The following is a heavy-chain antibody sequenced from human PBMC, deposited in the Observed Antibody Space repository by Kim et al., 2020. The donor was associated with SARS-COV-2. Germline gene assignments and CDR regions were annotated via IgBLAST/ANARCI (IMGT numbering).Heavy chain of an antibody. CDR2: IDPSDSYT. CDR1: GYSFTSYW. V-gene: IGHV5-10-1*01. J-gene: IGHJ4*02. CDR3: ARHNSQWLVISFFDY. D-gene: IGHD6-19*01. Sequence: GESLKISCKGSGYSFTSYWINWVRQMPGKGLEWMGRIDPSDSYTNYSPSFQGHVTIPADKSISTAYLQWSSLKASDTAMYYCARHNSQWLVISFFDYWGQGTLVTVSS.